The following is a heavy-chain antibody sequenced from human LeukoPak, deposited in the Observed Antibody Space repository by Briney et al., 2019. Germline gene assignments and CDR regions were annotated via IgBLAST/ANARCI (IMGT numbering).Heavy chain of an antibody. Sequence: GGSLRLSCGASGFTFSSYGMSWVRQAPGKGLEWVSAISSSGGSTYYADSVKGRFTFSRDNSKNSLYLQMNSLRAEDTAVYYCARDYYGSGDYWGQGTLVTVSS. D-gene: IGHD3-10*01. CDR3: ARDYYGSGDY. V-gene: IGHV3-23*01. J-gene: IGHJ4*02. CDR2: ISSSGGST. CDR1: GFTFSSYG.